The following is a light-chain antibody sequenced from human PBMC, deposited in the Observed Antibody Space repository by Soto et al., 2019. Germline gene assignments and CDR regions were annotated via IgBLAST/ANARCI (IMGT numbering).Light chain of an antibody. V-gene: IGLV2-14*01. CDR1: SSDVGGYKY. CDR3: SSYTNSNARV. J-gene: IGLJ1*01. Sequence: QSALTQPASVSGSPGQSITISCTGTSSDVGGYKYVSWYQQHPGKAPNLMIYEVSNRPSGVSNRFSGSKSGNTASLTISGLQAEDEADYYCSSYTNSNARVFGTGTKVTVL. CDR2: EVS.